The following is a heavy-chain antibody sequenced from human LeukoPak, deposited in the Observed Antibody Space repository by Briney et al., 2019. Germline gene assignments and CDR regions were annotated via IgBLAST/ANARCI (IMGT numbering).Heavy chain of an antibody. J-gene: IGHJ5*02. Sequence: PGLCLRLSCAASGFIFSNYEMNWVREAPGKRRKWISCISGSGTSILYADSVKGRFTISRDNAKNSLSLQMNSLRAEDTAVYYCARDRSGWYRLFDPWGQGTLVTVSS. D-gene: IGHD6-19*01. CDR3: ARDRSGWYRLFDP. V-gene: IGHV3-48*03. CDR1: GFIFSNYE. CDR2: ISGSGTSI.